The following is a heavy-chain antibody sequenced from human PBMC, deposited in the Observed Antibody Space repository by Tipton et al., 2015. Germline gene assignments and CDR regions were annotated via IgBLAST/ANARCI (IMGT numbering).Heavy chain of an antibody. D-gene: IGHD7-27*01. Sequence: TLSLTCTVSGDSVSRSDCAWGWIRQAPGKGLEWIGYMSHTGSTNLNPSLKSRVTIPIDTSQNHFSLTLPSVTAADTAFYYCARDHWGSLDYWGPGILVTVSS. J-gene: IGHJ4*02. CDR1: GDSVSRSDCA. CDR2: MSHTGST. CDR3: ARDHWGSLDY. V-gene: IGHV4-61*03.